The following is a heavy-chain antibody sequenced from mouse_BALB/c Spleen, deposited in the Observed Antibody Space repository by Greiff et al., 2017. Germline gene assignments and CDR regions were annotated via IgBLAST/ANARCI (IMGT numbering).Heavy chain of an antibody. CDR1: GYTFTSYN. Sequence: QVQLQQPGAELVKPGASVKMSCKASGYTFTSYNMHWVKQTPGQGLEWIGAIYPGNGDTSYNQKFKGKATLTADKSSSTAYMQLSSLTSEDSAVYYCARDLLDYWGQGTTLTVSS. CDR3: ARDLLDY. CDR2: IYPGNGDT. J-gene: IGHJ2*01. V-gene: IGHV1-12*01. D-gene: IGHD5-1*01.